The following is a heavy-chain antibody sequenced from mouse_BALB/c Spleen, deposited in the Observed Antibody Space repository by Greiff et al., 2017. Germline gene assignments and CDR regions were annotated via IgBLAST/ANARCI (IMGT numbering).Heavy chain of an antibody. J-gene: IGHJ2*01. Sequence: VQLQQPGAELVRPGASVKLSCKASGYTFTSYWINWVKQRPGQGLEWIGNIYPSDSYTNYNQKFKDKATLTVDKSSSTAYMQLSSPTSEDSAVYYCAREGETDYWGQGTTLTVSS. CDR2: IYPSDSYT. CDR3: AREGETDY. V-gene: IGHV1-69*02. CDR1: GYTFTSYW.